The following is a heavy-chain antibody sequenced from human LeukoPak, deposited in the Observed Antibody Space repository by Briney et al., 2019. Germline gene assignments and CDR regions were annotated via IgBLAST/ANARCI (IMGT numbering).Heavy chain of an antibody. CDR2: VSGSSTYT. CDR3: ARAPSSSLPLPGFDF. V-gene: IGHV3-11*05. Sequence: GGSLRLSCAASGFTFSDYYMTWIRQAPGKGLEWVSYVSGSSTYTNYADSVKGRSTYTNYADSVKGRFTISRDNAKNSLYLQLNSLRAEETAVYYCARAPSSSLPLPGFDFWGQGTLVTVSS. D-gene: IGHD6-13*01. J-gene: IGHJ4*02. CDR1: GFTFSDYY.